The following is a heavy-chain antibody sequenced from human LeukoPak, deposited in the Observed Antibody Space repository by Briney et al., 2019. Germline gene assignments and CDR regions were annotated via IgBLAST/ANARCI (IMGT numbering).Heavy chain of an antibody. D-gene: IGHD3-22*01. CDR2: IYYSGST. CDR3: ASSGYYYDSSGYYPLHYGMDV. Sequence: PSETLSLTCTVSGGSISSYYWSWIRQPPGKGLEWIGYIYYSGSTNYNPSLKSRVTISVDTSKNQFSLKLSSVTAADTAVYYCASSGYYYDSSGYYPLHYGMDVWRQGTTVTVSS. CDR1: GGSISSYY. J-gene: IGHJ6*02. V-gene: IGHV4-59*01.